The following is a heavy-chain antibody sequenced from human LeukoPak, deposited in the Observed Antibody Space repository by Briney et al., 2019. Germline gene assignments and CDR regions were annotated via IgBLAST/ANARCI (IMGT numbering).Heavy chain of an antibody. CDR2: IDPYRGDS. CDR3: ARDRSGEPYHYDSSGYQP. Sequence: ASVKVSCKASGYLFTDYYVHWVRQAPGQGLEWLGWIDPYRGDSYYAQKFQGRVTMTSDTSITTAYMHLSGLRSDDTAIYYCARDRSGEPYHYDSSGYQPWGQGTLVTVSS. V-gene: IGHV1-2*02. D-gene: IGHD3-22*01. CDR1: GYLFTDYY. J-gene: IGHJ5*02.